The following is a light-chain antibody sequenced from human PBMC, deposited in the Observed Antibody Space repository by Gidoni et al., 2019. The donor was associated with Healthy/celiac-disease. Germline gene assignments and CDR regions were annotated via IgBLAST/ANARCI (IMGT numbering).Light chain of an antibody. J-gene: IGKJ3*01. CDR1: QSVLYSSNNKNY. V-gene: IGKV4-1*01. CDR2: WAS. Sequence: DIVLTQSPDSLAVSLGERATINCKSSQSVLYSSNNKNYLAWYQQKPGQPPKLLIYWASTRESGVPDRFSGSGSGTDLTLTISSLKAEDVAVYYCQKYYSTTFTFGTXTKVDIK. CDR3: QKYYSTTFT.